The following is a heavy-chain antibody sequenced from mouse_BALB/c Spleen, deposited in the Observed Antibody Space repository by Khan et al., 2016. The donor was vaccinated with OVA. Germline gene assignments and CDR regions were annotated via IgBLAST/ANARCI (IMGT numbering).Heavy chain of an antibody. CDR3: ARSTYRYAFVY. J-gene: IGHJ3*01. V-gene: IGHV3-8*02. CDR2: IIYTGYT. CDR1: GDSITTGY. D-gene: IGHD2-14*01. Sequence: EVKLEVSGPSLVKPSQTLSLTCSVTGDSITTGYWNWIRKFPGNKLEYMGYIIYTGYTYYNPSLKSRISITRHTSNNQYYLQLNYVTDEDTATYYCARSTYRYAFVYWGQGTLVTVSA.